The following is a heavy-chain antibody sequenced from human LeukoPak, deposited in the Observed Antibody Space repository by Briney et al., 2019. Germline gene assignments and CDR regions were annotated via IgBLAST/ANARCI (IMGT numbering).Heavy chain of an antibody. D-gene: IGHD3-16*01. V-gene: IGHV3-53*01. J-gene: IGHJ4*02. Sequence: GGSLRLSCAASGFNVSSNYMIWVRQAPGKGLECFSVIYRGRSTYYADSVKGRFTISRDNSKNTLYLQMNSRRAEDTAVYYCARVRLGELLRDYYFDYWGQGTLVTVSS. CDR3: ARVRLGELLRDYYFDY. CDR1: GFNVSSNY. CDR2: IYRGRST.